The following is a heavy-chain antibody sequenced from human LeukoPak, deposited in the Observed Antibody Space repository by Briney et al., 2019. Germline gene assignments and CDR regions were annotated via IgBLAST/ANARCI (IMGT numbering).Heavy chain of an antibody. J-gene: IGHJ6*03. V-gene: IGHV3-21*01. D-gene: IGHD6-13*01. CDR1: GFTFSSYS. CDR2: ISSSSSYI. CDR3: ARDSSSWYRYYYYYMDV. Sequence: GGSLRLSCAASGFTFSSYSMNWVRQAPGKGREWVSSISSSSSYIYYADSVKGRFTISRDNAKNSLYLQMNSLRAEDTAVYYCARDSSSWYRYYYYYMDVWGKGTTVTVSS.